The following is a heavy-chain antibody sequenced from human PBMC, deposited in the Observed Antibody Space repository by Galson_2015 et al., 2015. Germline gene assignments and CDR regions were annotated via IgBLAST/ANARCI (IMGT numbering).Heavy chain of an antibody. V-gene: IGHV3-48*03. CDR3: AKTTVAAGSSWYMDA. D-gene: IGHD4-23*01. CDR2: ITSTGDTT. Sequence: SLRLSCAASAFAFSIYDMNWICQAPGKGLEWVSYITSTGDTTYYADSVKGRFTVSRDNAKNSLFLQMNSLRAEDTALYYCAKTTVAAGSSWYMDAWGKGTTVTVSS. J-gene: IGHJ6*03. CDR1: AFAFSIYD.